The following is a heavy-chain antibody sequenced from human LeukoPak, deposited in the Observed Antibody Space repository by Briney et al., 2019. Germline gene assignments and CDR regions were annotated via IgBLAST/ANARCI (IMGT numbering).Heavy chain of an antibody. Sequence: GGSLRLSCAASGFTFSNAWMSWVRQAPGKGLEWVGRIKSKTDGGTTDYAAPVKGRFTISRDDTKNTLYLQMNSLKTEDTAVYYCTTDRCLRSGWFDWGQGTLVTVSS. CDR3: TTDRCLRSGWFD. V-gene: IGHV3-15*01. D-gene: IGHD6-19*01. CDR2: IKSKTDGGTT. CDR1: GFTFSNAW. J-gene: IGHJ4*02.